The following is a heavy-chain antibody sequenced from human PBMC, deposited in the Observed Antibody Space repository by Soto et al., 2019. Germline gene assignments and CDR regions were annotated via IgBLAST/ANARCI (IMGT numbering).Heavy chain of an antibody. J-gene: IGHJ4*02. D-gene: IGHD2-2*01. CDR1: GDSISSGGFS. CDR3: ARGRLVPAVNFDY. CDR2: IYHIGTS. V-gene: IGHV4-30-2*01. Sequence: PSETLSLTCAVSGDSISSGGFSWSWIRQPPGKGLEWIGYIYHIGTSFYNPSLKSRVTLSVDGSKNQFSLKVNSVTAAYTAVYYCARGRLVPAVNFDYWGLGTLVTVSS.